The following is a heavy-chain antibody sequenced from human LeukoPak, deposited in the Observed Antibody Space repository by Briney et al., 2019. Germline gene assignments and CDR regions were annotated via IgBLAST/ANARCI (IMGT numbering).Heavy chain of an antibody. D-gene: IGHD6-6*01. CDR2: IKSKTDGGTT. J-gene: IGHJ4*02. CDR1: GFTFSNAW. Sequence: PGGSLRLSCAASGFTFSNAWMSWVRQAPGKGLEWVGRIKSKTDGGTTDYAASVKGRFTISRDDSKNTLYLQMNSLKTEDTAVYYCTAYYYEYSSSPTDYWGQGTLVTVSS. CDR3: TAYYYEYSSSPTDY. V-gene: IGHV3-15*05.